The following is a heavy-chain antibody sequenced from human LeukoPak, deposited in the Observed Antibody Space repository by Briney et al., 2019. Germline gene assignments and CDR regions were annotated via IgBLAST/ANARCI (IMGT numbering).Heavy chain of an antibody. CDR3: AKDIRSSDYYYYYGMDV. CDR1: GFTFDDYA. D-gene: IGHD3-22*01. V-gene: IGHV3-9*01. J-gene: IGHJ6*02. Sequence: GRSLRLSCAASGFTFDDYAMHWARQAPGKGLEWVSGISWNSGSIGYADSVKGRFTISRDNAKNSLYLQMNSLRAEDTALYYCAKDIRSSDYYYYYGMDVWGQGTTVTVSS. CDR2: ISWNSGSI.